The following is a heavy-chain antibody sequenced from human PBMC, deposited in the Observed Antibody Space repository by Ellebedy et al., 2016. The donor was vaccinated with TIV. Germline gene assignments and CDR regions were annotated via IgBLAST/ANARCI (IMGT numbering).Heavy chain of an antibody. J-gene: IGHJ6*02. Sequence: SVKVSXKASRGTFSSYAISWVRQAPGQGLEWMGGIIPIFGTANYAQKFQGRVTITADESTSTAYMELSSLRSDDTAVYYCARGVTAWELLGPRHYGMDVWGQGTTVTVSS. CDR3: ARGVTAWELLGPRHYGMDV. CDR2: IIPIFGTA. D-gene: IGHD1-26*01. V-gene: IGHV1-69*13. CDR1: RGTFSSYA.